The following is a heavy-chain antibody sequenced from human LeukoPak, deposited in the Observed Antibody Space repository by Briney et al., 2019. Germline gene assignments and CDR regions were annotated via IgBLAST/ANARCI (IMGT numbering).Heavy chain of an antibody. CDR3: ARGIAAAGTDY. D-gene: IGHD6-13*01. Sequence: SETLSLTRAVYGGSFSGYYWSWIRQPPGKGLEWIGEINHSGSTNYNPSLKSRVTISVDTSKNQFSLKLSSVTAADTAVYYCARGIAAAGTDYWGQGTLVTVSS. CDR1: GGSFSGYY. V-gene: IGHV4-34*01. CDR2: INHSGST. J-gene: IGHJ4*02.